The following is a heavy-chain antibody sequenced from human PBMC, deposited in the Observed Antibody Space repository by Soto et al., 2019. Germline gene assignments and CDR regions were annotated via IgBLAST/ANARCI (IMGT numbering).Heavy chain of an antibody. CDR1: GFTFSSYS. D-gene: IGHD5-12*01. CDR3: AREPSVVATMGAYDY. CDR2: ISYDGSNK. Sequence: VQLVESGGGLVQPGGSLRLSCAASGFTFSSYSMNWVRQAPGKGLEWVAVISYDGSNKYYADSVKGRFTISRDNSKNTLYLQMNSLRAEDTAVYYCAREPSVVATMGAYDYWGQGTLVTVSS. J-gene: IGHJ4*02. V-gene: IGHV3-30*03.